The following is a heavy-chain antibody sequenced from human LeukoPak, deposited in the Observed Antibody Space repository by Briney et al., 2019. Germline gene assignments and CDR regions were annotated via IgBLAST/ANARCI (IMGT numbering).Heavy chain of an antibody. CDR3: ARVLETPDY. CDR2: ITSSGTTI. D-gene: IGHD1-1*01. J-gene: IGHJ4*02. CDR1: GFTFSDYY. Sequence: GGSLRLSCAASGFTFSDYYMSWIRQAPGKGLEWLSYITSSGTTIYYADSVKGRFTISRDNAKNSLFLQMNSLRAEDRAVYYCARVLETPDYWGQGTLVTVSS. V-gene: IGHV3-11*01.